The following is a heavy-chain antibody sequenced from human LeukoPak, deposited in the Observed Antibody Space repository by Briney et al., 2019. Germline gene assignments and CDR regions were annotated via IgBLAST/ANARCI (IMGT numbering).Heavy chain of an antibody. D-gene: IGHD4-17*01. V-gene: IGHV3-7*05. J-gene: IGHJ4*02. CDR2: IRQDGSEK. CDR1: RFTFSRYW. CDR3: ARADYGDYGAY. Sequence: PGGSLRLSCAASRFTFSRYWMSWVRQAPGKGLEWVANIRQDGSEKYYVDSVKGRFTISRDDAKNSLYLQMNSLRAEDTAVYYCARADYGDYGAYWGQGTLVTVPS.